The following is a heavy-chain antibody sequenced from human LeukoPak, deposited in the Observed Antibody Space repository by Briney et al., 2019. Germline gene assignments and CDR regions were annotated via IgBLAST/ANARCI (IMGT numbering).Heavy chain of an antibody. CDR2: ISGSGGTV. CDR1: GFTFSTFT. J-gene: IGHJ5*02. CDR3: AKSETLYGNFGAIPFDP. D-gene: IGHD4-23*01. Sequence: GGSLRLSCAASGFTFSTFTMSWVRQAPGKGLEWVSSISGSGGTVYHADSVKGRFTISRDNSKNTVYLQMGSLRAEDTAVYFCAKSETLYGNFGAIPFDPWGQGTLVTVSS. V-gene: IGHV3-23*01.